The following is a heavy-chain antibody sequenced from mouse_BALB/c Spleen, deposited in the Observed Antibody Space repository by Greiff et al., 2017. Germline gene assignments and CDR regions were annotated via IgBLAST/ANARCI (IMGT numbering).Heavy chain of an antibody. CDR2: IWAGGST. V-gene: IGHV2-9*02. J-gene: IGHJ4*01. CDR1: GFSLTSYG. CDR3: AREGTTVVATSDAMDY. D-gene: IGHD1-1*01. Sequence: VKLMESGPGLVAPSQSLSITCTVSGFSLTSYGVHWVRQPPGKGLEWLGVIWAGGSTNYNSALMSRLSISKDNSKSQVFLKMNSLQTDDTAMYYCAREGTTVVATSDAMDYWGQGTSVTVSS.